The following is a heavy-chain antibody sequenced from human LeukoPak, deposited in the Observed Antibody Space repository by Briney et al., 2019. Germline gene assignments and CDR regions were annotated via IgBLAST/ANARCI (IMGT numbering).Heavy chain of an antibody. J-gene: IGHJ4*02. V-gene: IGHV4-59*01. D-gene: IGHD6-6*01. CDR2: IHYSEGP. CDR1: GGSIRSYY. CDR3: ARGTAARPGY. Sequence: SETLSLTCTVSGGSIRSYYWSWIRQPPGKGLEWIAYIHYSEGPNFNPSLKSRLTISVDMSKNQISLNLRSVTAADTAIYYCARGTAARPGYWGQGTLVTVSS.